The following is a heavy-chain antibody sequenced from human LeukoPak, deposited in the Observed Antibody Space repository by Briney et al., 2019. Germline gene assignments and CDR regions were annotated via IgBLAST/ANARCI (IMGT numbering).Heavy chain of an antibody. Sequence: GGSLRLSCAASGFTFSSYAMSWVRQAPGKGLEWVSAISGSGGSTYHADSVKGRFTISRDNSKNTLYLQMNSLRAEDTAVYYCARDGDTTVTTYWIDYWGQGTLVTVSS. CDR1: GFTFSSYA. V-gene: IGHV3-23*01. D-gene: IGHD4-17*01. CDR3: ARDGDTTVTTYWIDY. J-gene: IGHJ4*02. CDR2: ISGSGGST.